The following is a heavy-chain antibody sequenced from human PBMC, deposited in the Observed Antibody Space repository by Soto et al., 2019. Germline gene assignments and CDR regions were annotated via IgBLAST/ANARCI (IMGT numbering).Heavy chain of an antibody. D-gene: IGHD5-18*01. CDR1: GGSISSSSYY. Sequence: SETLSLTCTVSGGSISSSSYYWGWIRQPPGKGLEWIGSIYYSGSTYYNPSLKSRVTISVDTSKNQFSLKLSSVTAADTAVYYCARRGYSYGRYFDYWGQGTLVTV. CDR2: IYYSGST. V-gene: IGHV4-39*01. CDR3: ARRGYSYGRYFDY. J-gene: IGHJ4*02.